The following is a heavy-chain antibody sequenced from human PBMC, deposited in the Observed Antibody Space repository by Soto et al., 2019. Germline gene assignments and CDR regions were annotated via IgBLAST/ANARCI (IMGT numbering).Heavy chain of an antibody. CDR1: GVTLSRYK. Sequence: AGGALRDPCGASGVTLSRYKKNLGRQAPGKGLEWVSHISSRISTIYYADSVKGRFTISRDNAKNSLYLQMNSLRDEDTAVYYCAKDLMVRYTSTFDYWGQGTLVTVSS. CDR3: AKDLMVRYTSTFDY. D-gene: IGHD3-10*01. CDR2: ISSRISTI. V-gene: IGHV3-48*02. J-gene: IGHJ4*02.